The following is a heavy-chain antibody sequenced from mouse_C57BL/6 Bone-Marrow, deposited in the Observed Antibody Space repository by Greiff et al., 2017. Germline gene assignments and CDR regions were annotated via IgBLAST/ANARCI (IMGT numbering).Heavy chain of an antibody. CDR1: GFTFSDYY. Sequence: EVKLVESEGGLVQPGSSMKLSCTASGFTFSDYYMAWVRQVPEKGLEWVANINYDGSSTYYLDSLKSRFIISRDNAKNILYLQMSSLKSEGTATYYCAREGYGSSYFDYWGQGTTLTVSS. CDR2: INYDGSST. CDR3: AREGYGSSYFDY. J-gene: IGHJ2*01. V-gene: IGHV5-16*01. D-gene: IGHD1-1*01.